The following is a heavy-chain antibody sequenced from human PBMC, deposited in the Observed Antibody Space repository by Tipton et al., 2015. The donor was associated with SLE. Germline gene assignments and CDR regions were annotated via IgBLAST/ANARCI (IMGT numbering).Heavy chain of an antibody. CDR2: ISSSSSYI. CDR1: GFTFSSYS. D-gene: IGHD2-15*01. J-gene: IGHJ4*02. Sequence: SLRLSCAASGFTFSSYSMNWVRQAPGKGLEWVSSISSSSSYIYYADSVKGRFTISKDNSKNTLYLQMNSLRAEDTAVYYCAKSQGLTLLRGEDIDYWGQGTQATVSS. CDR3: AKSQGLTLLRGEDIDY. V-gene: IGHV3-21*04.